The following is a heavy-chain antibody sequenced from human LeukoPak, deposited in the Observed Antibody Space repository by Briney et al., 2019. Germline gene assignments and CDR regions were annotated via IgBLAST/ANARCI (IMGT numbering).Heavy chain of an antibody. CDR1: GYSFTSYW. D-gene: IGHD5-24*01. Sequence: GEPLKISCKGSGYSFTSYWIGWVRQMPGKGLEWMGIIYPGDSDTRYSPSFQGQVTISADKSISTAYLQWSSLKASDTAMYYCARHRRDGYDPYYYYYMDVWGKGTTVTVSS. V-gene: IGHV5-51*01. J-gene: IGHJ6*03. CDR3: ARHRRDGYDPYYYYYMDV. CDR2: IYPGDSDT.